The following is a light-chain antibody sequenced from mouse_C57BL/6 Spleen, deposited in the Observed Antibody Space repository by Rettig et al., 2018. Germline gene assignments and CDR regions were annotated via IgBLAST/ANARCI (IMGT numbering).Light chain of an antibody. CDR2: LAS. CDR3: QQNNEDPLT. Sequence: ASLAVSLGQRATISCRTSESVDNYGNSFIHWYQQKPGQPPKLLIYLASNLESGVPARFSGSGSRTDFTLTIDPVEADDAATYYCQQNNEDPLTFGAGTKLELK. J-gene: IGKJ5*01. V-gene: IGKV3-10*01. CDR1: ESVDNYGNSF.